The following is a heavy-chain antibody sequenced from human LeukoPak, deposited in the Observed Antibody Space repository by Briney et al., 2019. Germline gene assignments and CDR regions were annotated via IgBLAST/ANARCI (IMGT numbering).Heavy chain of an antibody. CDR3: ARDSVGTGMAHFDY. V-gene: IGHV3-20*04. CDR2: LNWNGGRT. CDR1: GFTFDDYG. D-gene: IGHD6-19*01. J-gene: IGHJ4*02. Sequence: PGGSLRLSCAASGFTFDDYGMSWVRQVPGKGLEWVSGLNWNGGRTGYTDSVKGRFTISRDNAKNSLYLQMNSLRDEDTALYYCARDSVGTGMAHFDYWGQGTLVTVSS.